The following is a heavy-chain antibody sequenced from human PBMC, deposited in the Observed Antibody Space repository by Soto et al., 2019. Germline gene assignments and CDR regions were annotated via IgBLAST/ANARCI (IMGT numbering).Heavy chain of an antibody. D-gene: IGHD3-22*01. CDR2: IKQDGSEK. V-gene: IGHV3-7*01. J-gene: IGHJ6*02. Sequence: EVQLVESGGGLVQPGGSLRLSCAASGFTFSSYWMSWVRQAPGKGLEWVANIKQDGSEKYYVDSVKGRFTISRDNAKNSLHLQMNSLRAEDTAVYYCARIDYDSSGSPIYYYYGMDVWGQGTTVTVSS. CDR3: ARIDYDSSGSPIYYYYGMDV. CDR1: GFTFSSYW.